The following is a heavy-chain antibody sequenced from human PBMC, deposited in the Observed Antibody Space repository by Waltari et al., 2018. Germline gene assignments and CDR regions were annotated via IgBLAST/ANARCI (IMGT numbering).Heavy chain of an antibody. CDR3: ARDRGIAARPHNGFDP. CDR1: GYTFTGYY. CDR2: IKPNSGGT. D-gene: IGHD6-6*01. V-gene: IGHV1-2*06. J-gene: IGHJ5*02. Sequence: QVQLVQSGAEVKKPGASVKVSCKASGYTFTGYYMHWVRQAPGQGLEWMGRIKPNSGGTNYAQKVQGRVTMTRDTSISTAYMELGRLRADDTAVYYCARDRGIAARPHNGFDPWGQGTLVTVSS.